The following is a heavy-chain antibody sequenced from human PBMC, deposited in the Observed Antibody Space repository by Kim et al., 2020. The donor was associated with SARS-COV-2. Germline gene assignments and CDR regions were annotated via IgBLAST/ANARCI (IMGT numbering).Heavy chain of an antibody. J-gene: IGHJ6*03. CDR3: AKVPYYDFWSGYYSHMDV. CDR1: GFTFSSYA. V-gene: IGHV3-23*01. Sequence: GGSLRLSCAASGFTFSSYAMSWVRQAPGKGLEWVSAISGSGGSTYYADSVKGRFTISRDNSKNTLYLQMNSLRAEDTAVYYCAKVPYYDFWSGYYSHMDVWGKGTTVTVSS. CDR2: ISGSGGST. D-gene: IGHD3-3*01.